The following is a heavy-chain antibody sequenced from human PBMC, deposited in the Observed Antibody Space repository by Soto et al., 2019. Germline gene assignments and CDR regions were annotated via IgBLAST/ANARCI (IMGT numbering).Heavy chain of an antibody. CDR1: GFTFSSYA. Sequence: GGSLSLSCAASGFTFSSYAMSWVRQAPGKGLEWVSAISGSGGSTYYADSVKGRFTISRDNSKNTLYLQMNSLRAEDTAVYYCAKDAPITMIVVVNPPNGMDVWGQGTTVTVSS. V-gene: IGHV3-23*01. CDR2: ISGSGGST. CDR3: AKDAPITMIVVVNPPNGMDV. J-gene: IGHJ6*02. D-gene: IGHD3-22*01.